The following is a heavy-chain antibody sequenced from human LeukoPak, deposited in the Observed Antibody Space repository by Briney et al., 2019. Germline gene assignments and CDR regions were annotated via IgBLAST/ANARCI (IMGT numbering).Heavy chain of an antibody. CDR3: AREGDIVVVPAAMSPYNWFDP. V-gene: IGHV1-2*02. CDR1: GYTFTGYY. Sequence: GASVKVSCKASGYTFTGYYMHWVRQAPGQGLEWMGWINPNSGGTNYAQKFQGRVTMTRDTSISTAYMELSRLRSDDTAVYYCAREGDIVVVPAAMSPYNWFDPWGQGTLVTVSP. CDR2: INPNSGGT. D-gene: IGHD2-2*01. J-gene: IGHJ5*02.